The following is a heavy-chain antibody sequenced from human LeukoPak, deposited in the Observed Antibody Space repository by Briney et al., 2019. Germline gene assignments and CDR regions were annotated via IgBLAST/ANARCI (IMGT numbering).Heavy chain of an antibody. CDR3: ARDSYDSSGYYLGWFDP. CDR1: GFTFTSYS. V-gene: IGHV3-23*01. D-gene: IGHD3-22*01. Sequence: GGSLRLSCAASGFTFTSYSMNWVRQAPGKGLEWVSTISGGGGSTYYADSVKGRFTISRDNSKNTLYLQMNSLRAEDTAVYYCARDSYDSSGYYLGWFDPWGQGTLVTVSS. J-gene: IGHJ5*02. CDR2: ISGGGGST.